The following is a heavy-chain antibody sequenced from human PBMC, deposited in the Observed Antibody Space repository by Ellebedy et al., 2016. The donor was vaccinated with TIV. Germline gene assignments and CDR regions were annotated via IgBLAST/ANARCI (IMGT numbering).Heavy chain of an antibody. CDR1: GFGLNTYN. CDR2: MSISGVYI. J-gene: IGHJ6*02. D-gene: IGHD3-10*01. V-gene: IGHV3-21*01. CDR3: AGDTGSSYYSSGTGRHGMNV. Sequence: PGGSLRLSCAASGFGLNTYNINRVRQTPGKGLQWVSFMSISGVYIYYADSVKGRFTISRDNAKNSMYLQMNSLRVEDTAVYYCAGDTGSSYYSSGTGRHGMNVWGQGTSVTVSS.